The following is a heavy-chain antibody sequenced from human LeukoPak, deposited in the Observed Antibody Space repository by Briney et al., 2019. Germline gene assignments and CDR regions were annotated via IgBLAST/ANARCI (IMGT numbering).Heavy chain of an antibody. CDR1: GFTFSNAW. CDR2: IKSKTDGGTT. Sequence: GGSLRLSCAASGFTFSNAWISWVRQAPGKGLEWVGRIKSKTDGGTTDYASPVEGRFTISRDDSKNTLYLQMNSLKTEDTAVYYCTTDYGDYVGYYYYYYMDVWGKGTTVTVSS. J-gene: IGHJ6*03. V-gene: IGHV3-15*01. D-gene: IGHD4-17*01. CDR3: TTDYGDYVGYYYYYYMDV.